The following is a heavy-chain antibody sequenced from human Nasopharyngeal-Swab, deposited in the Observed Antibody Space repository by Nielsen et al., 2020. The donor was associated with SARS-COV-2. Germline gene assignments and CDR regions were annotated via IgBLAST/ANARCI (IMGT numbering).Heavy chain of an antibody. J-gene: IGHJ6*02. CDR2: IYYSGST. Sequence: SDTLSLTCTVSGGSISSYYWSWLRQPPGKGLEWIGYIYYSGSTNYNPSLKSRVTISVDTSKNQFSLKLSSVTAADTAVYYCARGWIAARPHYYYYYGMDVWGQGTTVTVSS. CDR3: ARGWIAARPHYYYYYGMDV. V-gene: IGHV4-59*07. CDR1: GGSISSYY. D-gene: IGHD6-6*01.